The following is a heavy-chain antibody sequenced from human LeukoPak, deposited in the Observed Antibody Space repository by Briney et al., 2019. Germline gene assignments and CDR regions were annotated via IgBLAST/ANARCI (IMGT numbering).Heavy chain of an antibody. J-gene: IGHJ4*02. D-gene: IGHD1-26*01. CDR2: INPSGGST. V-gene: IGHV1-46*01. CDR3: ATTRWELLRLDY. CDR1: GYTFSSYY. Sequence: ASVKVSCKASGYTFSSYYMHWVRQAPGQGLEWMGIINPSGGSTNYAQKFQGRVTMTRDTSTSTVYMELSSLRSEDTAVYYCATTRWELLRLDYWGQGTLVTVSS.